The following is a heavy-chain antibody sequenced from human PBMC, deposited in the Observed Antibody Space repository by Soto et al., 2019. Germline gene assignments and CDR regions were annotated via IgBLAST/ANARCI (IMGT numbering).Heavy chain of an antibody. V-gene: IGHV3-23*01. CDR2: LGGSGDTP. CDR1: GFTFSIYA. Sequence: EVQLLESGGDLVQPGGSLRLSCAASGFTFSIYAMSWVRQAPGKGLEWVSALGGSGDTPYYADSVKGRFTISRDTSKNTRYLQMSSLRAEDTAVYYCAKGLRYFDYWGQGTLVTVSS. CDR3: AKGLRYFDY. J-gene: IGHJ4*02. D-gene: IGHD3-9*01.